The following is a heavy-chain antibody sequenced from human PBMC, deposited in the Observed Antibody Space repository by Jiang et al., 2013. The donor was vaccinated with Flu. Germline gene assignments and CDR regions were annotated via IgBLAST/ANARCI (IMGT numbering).Heavy chain of an antibody. CDR3: ARRTDAGSYNYFDY. J-gene: IGHJ4*02. CDR2: IYTSGST. CDR1: SYC. V-gene: IGHV4-61*02. D-gene: IGHD3-10*01. Sequence: SYCWSWIRQSAAKGLEWIGRIYTSGSTNYNPSLKSRVTISIDTSKNQFSLMLSSVTAADTAVYYCARRTDAGSYNYFDYWGLGTLVTVSS.